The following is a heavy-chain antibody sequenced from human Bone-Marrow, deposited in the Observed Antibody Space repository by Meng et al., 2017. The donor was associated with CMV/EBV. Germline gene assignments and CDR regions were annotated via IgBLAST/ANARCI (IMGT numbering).Heavy chain of an antibody. D-gene: IGHD4-11*01. J-gene: IGHJ6*02. V-gene: IGHV3-74*01. CDR3: ARETYSNYLSLAHYYYYGMDV. CDR2: INSDGSST. Sequence: GGSLRLSCAASGFTFSSYWMHWVRQAPGKGLVWVSRINSDGSSTSYADSVKGRFTISRDNSKNTLYLQMNSLRAEDTAVYYCARETYSNYLSLAHYYYYGMDVWGQGTTVTVSS. CDR1: GFTFSSYW.